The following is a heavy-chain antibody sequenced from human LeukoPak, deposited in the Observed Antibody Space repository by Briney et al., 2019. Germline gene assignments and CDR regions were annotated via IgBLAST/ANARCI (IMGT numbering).Heavy chain of an antibody. J-gene: IGHJ4*01. CDR1: GFTSGNFW. V-gene: IGHV3-7*01. D-gene: IGHD6-13*01. CDR3: ARDGTAAGLYFDL. CDR2: IRQDGGEK. Sequence: GGSLRLSCAVSGFTSGNFWMNWVRQAPGKGLEWVASIRQDGGEKSYVDSVKGRFTISRDNTKNSLYLQMSSLRAEDTAVYYCARDGTAAGLYFDLWGQGTLVIVPS.